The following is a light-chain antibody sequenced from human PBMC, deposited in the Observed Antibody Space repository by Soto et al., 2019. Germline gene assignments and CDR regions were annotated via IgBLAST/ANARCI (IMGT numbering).Light chain of an antibody. CDR1: QSVNIY. CDR3: QQYDNLPLT. CDR2: GAS. Sequence: EIVLTQSPATLSVSPGEIATLSCRASQSVNIYLAWYQQKPGQAPRLLIYGASSRATGIPDRFSGSGSGTDFTFTISSLQPEDIATYYCQQYDNLPLTFGGGTKVDIK. V-gene: IGKV3D-15*01. J-gene: IGKJ4*01.